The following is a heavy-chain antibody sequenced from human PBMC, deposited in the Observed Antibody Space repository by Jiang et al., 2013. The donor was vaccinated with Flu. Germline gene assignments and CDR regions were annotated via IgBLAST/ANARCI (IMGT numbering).Heavy chain of an antibody. CDR2: IYPGDSNT. CDR1: GYSFTNYW. Sequence: QLVESGAQVKKAGESLKISCKGSGYSFTNYWIAWVRQTPEKGLQWMGIIYPGDSNTRYSPSFQGQVTISADKSISTAYVQWSSLKASDTAMYYCATAYDYVWGSYRYTPHYFDYWGQGTLVTVSS. CDR3: ATAYDYVWGSYRYTPHYFDY. V-gene: IGHV5-51*01. J-gene: IGHJ4*02. D-gene: IGHD3-16*02.